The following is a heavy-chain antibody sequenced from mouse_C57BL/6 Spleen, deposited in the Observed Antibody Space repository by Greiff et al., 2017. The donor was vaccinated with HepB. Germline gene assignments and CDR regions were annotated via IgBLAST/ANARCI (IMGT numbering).Heavy chain of an antibody. J-gene: IGHJ2*01. Sequence: QVQLQQPGAELVRPGSSVKLSCKASGYTFTSYWMDWVKQRPGQGLEWIGNIYPSDSETHYNQKFKDKATLTVDKSSSTAYMQLSSLTSEDSAVCYYARWGYYGSSDGYYFDYWGQGTPLTVSS. CDR1: GYTFTSYW. V-gene: IGHV1-61*01. CDR3: ARWGYYGSSDGYYFDY. D-gene: IGHD1-1*01. CDR2: IYPSDSET.